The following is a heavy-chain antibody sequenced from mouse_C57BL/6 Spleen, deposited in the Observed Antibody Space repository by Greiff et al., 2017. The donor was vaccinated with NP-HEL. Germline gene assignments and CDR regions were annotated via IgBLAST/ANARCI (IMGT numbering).Heavy chain of an antibody. CDR1: GYTFTSYW. V-gene: IGHV1-52*01. CDR3: ARGGGYYVSWFAY. CDR2: IDPSDSET. J-gene: IGHJ3*01. Sequence: QVQLQQPGAELVRPGSSVKLSCKASGYTFTSYWMHWVKQRPIQGLEWIGNIDPSDSETHYNQKFKDKATLTVDKSSSTAYMQLSSLTSEDSAVYYCARGGGYYVSWFAYWGQGTLVTVSA. D-gene: IGHD2-3*01.